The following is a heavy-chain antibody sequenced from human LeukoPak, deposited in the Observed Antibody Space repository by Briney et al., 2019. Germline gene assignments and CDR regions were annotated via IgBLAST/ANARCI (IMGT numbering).Heavy chain of an antibody. D-gene: IGHD2-21*02. Sequence: GGSLRLSCAASGFTFSSYAMSWVRQAPGKGLEWVAVISYDGSNKYYADSVKGRFTISRDNSKNTLYLQMNSLRAEDTAVYYCAESRRLLFLFDYWGQGTLVTVSS. CDR2: ISYDGSNK. J-gene: IGHJ4*02. V-gene: IGHV3-30*18. CDR3: AESRRLLFLFDY. CDR1: GFTFSSYA.